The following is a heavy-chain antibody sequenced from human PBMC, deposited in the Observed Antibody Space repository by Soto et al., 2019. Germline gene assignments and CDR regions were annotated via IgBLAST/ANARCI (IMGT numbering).Heavy chain of an antibody. CDR2: IIPIFGTA. Sequence: QVQLVQSGAEVKKPGSSVKVSCKASGGTFSSYAISWVRQAPGQGLEWMGGIIPIFGTANYAQKFQGRVTMTADESTSTAYMELSSLRSEDTAVYYCASNYYGSGIIHNWFDPWGQGTLVTVSS. D-gene: IGHD3-10*01. J-gene: IGHJ5*02. CDR1: GGTFSSYA. CDR3: ASNYYGSGIIHNWFDP. V-gene: IGHV1-69*12.